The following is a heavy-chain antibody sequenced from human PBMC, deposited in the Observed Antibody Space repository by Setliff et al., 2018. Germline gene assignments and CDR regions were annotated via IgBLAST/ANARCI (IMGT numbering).Heavy chain of an antibody. V-gene: IGHV1-3*01. CDR2: INPILGIA. CDR1: GYTFTSHD. Sequence: ASVKVSCKASGYTFTSHDLHWVRQVPGQGLEWMGWINPILGIANYAQKLQGRVTMTTDTSTSTAYMELSSLRSEDTAVYYCAIVVPALTYYYYGMDVWGQGTTVTVSS. CDR3: AIVVPALTYYYYGMDV. J-gene: IGHJ6*02. D-gene: IGHD2-2*01.